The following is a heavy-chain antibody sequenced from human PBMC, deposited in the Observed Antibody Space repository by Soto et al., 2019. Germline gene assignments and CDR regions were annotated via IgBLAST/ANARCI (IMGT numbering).Heavy chain of an antibody. CDR2: ISSSGSTI. V-gene: IGHV3-11*01. D-gene: IGHD3-3*01. J-gene: IGHJ6*02. CDR1: GFTFSDYY. CDR3: ARGDFYDFWSGYPPATPYYYGMDV. Sequence: GGSLRLSCAASGFTFSDYYMSWIRQAPGKGLEWVSYISSSGSTIYYADSVKGRFTISRDNAKNSLYLQMNSLRAEDTAVYYCARGDFYDFWSGYPPATPYYYGMDVWGQGTTVTVSS.